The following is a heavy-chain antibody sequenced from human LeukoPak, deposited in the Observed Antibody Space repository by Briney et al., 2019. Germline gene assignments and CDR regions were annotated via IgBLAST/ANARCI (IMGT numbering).Heavy chain of an antibody. J-gene: IGHJ4*02. CDR1: GFTFRTYS. CDR3: ARGHYDVLTDSLNQFAY. CDR2: ISSSSSYI. V-gene: IGHV3-21*01. Sequence: GESLRLSCAASGFTFRTYSMNWVRQAPGKGLEWVSSISSSSSYIYYADSVRGRFTISRDNAKTSLYLQMNSLRAEDTAVYYCARGHYDVLTDSLNQFAYWGQGTLVTVSS. D-gene: IGHD3-9*01.